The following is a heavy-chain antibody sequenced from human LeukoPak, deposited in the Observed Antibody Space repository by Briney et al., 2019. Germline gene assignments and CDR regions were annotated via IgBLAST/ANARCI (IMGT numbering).Heavy chain of an antibody. V-gene: IGHV3-30-3*01. CDR1: GFTFSSYA. CDR2: ISYDGSNK. CDR3: ARDGTVRYSYGPDY. J-gene: IGHJ4*02. Sequence: GGSLRLSCAASGFTFSSYAMHWVRQAPGKGLEWVAVISYDGSNKYYADSVKGRFTISRDNSKNTLYLQMNSLRAEDTAVYYCARDGTVRYSYGPDYWGQGTLVTVSS. D-gene: IGHD5-18*01.